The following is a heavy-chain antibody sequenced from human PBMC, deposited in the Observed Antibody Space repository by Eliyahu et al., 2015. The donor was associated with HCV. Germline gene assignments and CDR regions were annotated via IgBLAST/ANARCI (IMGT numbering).Heavy chain of an antibody. J-gene: IGHJ2*01. Sequence: QVQLVQSGAEVKKPGSSVXVSCKASGGTFSSYAISWVRQAPGQGLEWMGGIIPIFGTANYAQKFQGRVTITADESTSTAYMELSSLRSEDTAVYYCARDFPDYGDYVPHLYFDLWGRGTLVTVSS. V-gene: IGHV1-69*01. CDR2: IIPIFGTA. CDR1: GGTFSSYA. D-gene: IGHD4-17*01. CDR3: ARDFPDYGDYVPHLYFDL.